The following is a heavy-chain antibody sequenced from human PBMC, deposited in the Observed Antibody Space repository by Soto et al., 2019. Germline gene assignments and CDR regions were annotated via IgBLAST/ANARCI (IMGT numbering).Heavy chain of an antibody. CDR3: ARAFYGLAV. V-gene: IGHV2-70*04. CDR1: GLSLSGTGMR. Sequence: GPTLVNPTQTLTLTCTVSGLSLSGTGMRVTWIRQPPGKALEWLARIDWEDTKLYSSSLKTRLTISRDTSKNQVVLTMTSMDPADTGTYYCARAFYGLAVWGQGTTGTVSS. J-gene: IGHJ6*02. CDR2: IDWEDTK.